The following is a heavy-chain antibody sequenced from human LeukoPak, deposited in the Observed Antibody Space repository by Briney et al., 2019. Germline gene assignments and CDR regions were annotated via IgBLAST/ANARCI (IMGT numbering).Heavy chain of an antibody. CDR3: ARARSSSWLVSPDGGDYMDV. CDR2: IYYSGST. Sequence: SETLSLTCTVSGGSISSYYWSWIRQPPGKGLEWIGYIYYSGSTNYNPSLKSRVTISVDTSKNQFSLKLSSVTAADTAVYYCARARSSSWLVSPDGGDYMDVWGKGTTVTVSS. CDR1: GGSISSYY. D-gene: IGHD6-6*01. J-gene: IGHJ6*03. V-gene: IGHV4-59*01.